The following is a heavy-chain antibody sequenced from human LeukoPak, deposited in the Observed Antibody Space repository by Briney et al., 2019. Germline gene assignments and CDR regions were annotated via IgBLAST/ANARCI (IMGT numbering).Heavy chain of an antibody. Sequence: ASVKVSCKASGYTFTGYYMHWVRQAPGQGLEWMGWINPNSGGTNYAQKFQGRVTMTRDTSISTAYMELSRLRSEDTAVYYCATLRGRDGYNIPIDYWGQGTLVTVSS. CDR1: GYTFTGYY. CDR2: INPNSGGT. D-gene: IGHD5-24*01. J-gene: IGHJ4*02. CDR3: ATLRGRDGYNIPIDY. V-gene: IGHV1-2*02.